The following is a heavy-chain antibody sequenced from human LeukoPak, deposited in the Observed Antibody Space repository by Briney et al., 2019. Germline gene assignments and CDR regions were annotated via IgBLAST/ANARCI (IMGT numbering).Heavy chain of an antibody. CDR2: IIPIFGTA. V-gene: IGHV1-69*05. CDR3: ASYRGWYYYYYMDV. CDR1: GGTFSSYA. D-gene: IGHD6-19*01. J-gene: IGHJ6*03. Sequence: SVKVSCKXSGGTFSSYAISWVRQSPGQGLEWMGGIIPIFGTANYAQKFQGRVTITTDESTSTAYMELSSLRSEDTAVYYCASYRGWYYYYYMDVWGKGTTVTVSS.